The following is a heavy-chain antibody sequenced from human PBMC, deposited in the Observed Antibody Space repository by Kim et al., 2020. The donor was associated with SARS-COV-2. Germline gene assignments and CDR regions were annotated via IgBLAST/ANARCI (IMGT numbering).Heavy chain of an antibody. V-gene: IGHV3-30*18. D-gene: IGHD1-26*01. CDR3: AKDSGAGSCLYDLDY. Sequence: GGSLRLSCAASGFTFSSYGMHWVRQAPGKGLEWVAVISYDGSNKYYADSVKGRFTISRDNSKNTLYLQMNSLRAEDTAVYYCAKDSGAGSCLYDLDYWG. CDR1: GFTFSSYG. CDR2: ISYDGSNK. J-gene: IGHJ4*01.